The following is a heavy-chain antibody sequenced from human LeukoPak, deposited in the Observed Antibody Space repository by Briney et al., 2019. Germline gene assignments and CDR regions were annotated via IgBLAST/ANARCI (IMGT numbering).Heavy chain of an antibody. CDR1: GYTFTSYY. Sequence: ASVKVSCTASGYTFTSYYMHWVRQAPGQGLEWMGWINPNSGGTNYAQKFQGWVTMTRDTSISTAYMELSRLRSDDTAVYYCARAHYGDYGGYYFDYWGQGTLVTFSS. CDR3: ARAHYGDYGGYYFDY. J-gene: IGHJ4*02. CDR2: INPNSGGT. V-gene: IGHV1-2*04. D-gene: IGHD4-17*01.